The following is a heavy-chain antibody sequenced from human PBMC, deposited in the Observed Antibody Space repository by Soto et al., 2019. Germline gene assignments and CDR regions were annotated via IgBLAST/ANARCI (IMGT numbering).Heavy chain of an antibody. Sequence: QVQLQQWGAGLLKPSETLSLTCTVYGGSFSAYYWSWIRQPPGKGLEWIGEIDQSGSTNYNPSLKSRVTTSVDRSKNQFSLKLSSVTAADTAVYYCARGRKQQLVRSAASDRFDPWGQGTLVTVSS. CDR2: IDQSGST. V-gene: IGHV4-34*01. J-gene: IGHJ5*02. CDR1: GGSFSAYY. D-gene: IGHD6-13*01. CDR3: ARGRKQQLVRSAASDRFDP.